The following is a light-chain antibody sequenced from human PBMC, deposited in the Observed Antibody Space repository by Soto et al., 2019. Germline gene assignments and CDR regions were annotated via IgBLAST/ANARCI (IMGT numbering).Light chain of an antibody. Sequence: DIQMTQSPSAMSASVGDRVTITCRASQDISNALAWFQQKPGKAPKRLIKAASNVQSGVPSRFSGSGSGAEFTLTISCLQPEDFATYYCLQHKNYPLTFGGGTKVEIK. J-gene: IGKJ4*01. CDR2: AAS. CDR3: LQHKNYPLT. CDR1: QDISNA. V-gene: IGKV1-17*03.